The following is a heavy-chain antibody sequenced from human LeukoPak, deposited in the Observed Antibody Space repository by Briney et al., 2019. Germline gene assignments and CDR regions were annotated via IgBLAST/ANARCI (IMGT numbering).Heavy chain of an antibody. Sequence: TGGSLRLSCAASGFTFSDYYMSWIRQVPGKGLEWVSYIGRSGTTIHYADSVKGRFTISWDNAKKSLYLQMNSLRAEDTAVYYCAKDKIRYCSGGSCYSYFDYWGQGTLVTVSS. CDR1: GFTFSDYY. V-gene: IGHV3-11*01. D-gene: IGHD2-15*01. CDR3: AKDKIRYCSGGSCYSYFDY. CDR2: IGRSGTTI. J-gene: IGHJ4*02.